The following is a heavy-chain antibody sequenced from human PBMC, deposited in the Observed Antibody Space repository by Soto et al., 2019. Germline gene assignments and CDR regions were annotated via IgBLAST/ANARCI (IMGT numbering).Heavy chain of an antibody. CDR2: ISSTSSTI. D-gene: IGHD3-9*01. V-gene: IGHV3-48*01. CDR1: GFTFSSYS. Sequence: EVQLVESGGGLVQPGGSLRLSCAASGFTFSSYSMNWVRQAPGKGLEWVSYISSTSSTIYYADSVKGRFTISRDNAKNSLYLKMNSLRAEDTAVYYCARDSYYDILTGYHNYGMDVWGQGTTVTVSS. J-gene: IGHJ6*02. CDR3: ARDSYYDILTGYHNYGMDV.